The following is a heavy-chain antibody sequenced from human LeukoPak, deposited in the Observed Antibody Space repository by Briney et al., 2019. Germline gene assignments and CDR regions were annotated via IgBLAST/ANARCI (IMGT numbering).Heavy chain of an antibody. CDR1: GFTFSSYG. D-gene: IGHD6-13*01. CDR3: ARVGSSWPHYYFDY. V-gene: IGHV4-39*07. Sequence: GSLRLSCAASGFTFSSYGMHWVRQPPGKGLEWIGNIYYISGSTYYNPPLKSRVTISVDTSKNQFSLKLSSVTAADTAVYYCARVGSSWPHYYFDYWGQGTLVTVSS. CDR2: IYYISGST. J-gene: IGHJ4*02.